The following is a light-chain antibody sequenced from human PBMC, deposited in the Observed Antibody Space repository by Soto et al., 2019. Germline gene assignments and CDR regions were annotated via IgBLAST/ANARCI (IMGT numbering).Light chain of an antibody. Sequence: EIVLTQSPATLSLSPGERATLSCRASQSGSSYLAWYQKKPGQDPRLLIYGAFNRATGIPARFSGSGSGTEFNLTISGLQSEDFAVYYCHQYDDGTYTFGQGTKVDIK. V-gene: IGKV3D-15*01. CDR3: HQYDDGTYT. J-gene: IGKJ2*01. CDR1: QSGSSY. CDR2: GAF.